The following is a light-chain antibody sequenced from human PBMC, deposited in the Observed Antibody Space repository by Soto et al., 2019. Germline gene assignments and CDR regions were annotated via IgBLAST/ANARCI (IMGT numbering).Light chain of an antibody. J-gene: IGKJ4*01. CDR1: QSFSSY. CDR3: QQYGSSPLT. V-gene: IGKV3-20*01. Sequence: EIVLTQSPATLSLSPGERATLSCRASQSFSSYLAWYQQKPGQAPRLLICGASSRATGIPDRFSGSGSGTDFTLTISRLEPEDFAVYYCQQYGSSPLTFGGGTKVDIK. CDR2: GAS.